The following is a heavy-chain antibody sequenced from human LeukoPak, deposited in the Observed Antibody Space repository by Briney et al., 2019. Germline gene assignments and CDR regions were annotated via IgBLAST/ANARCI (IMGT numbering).Heavy chain of an antibody. V-gene: IGHV3-48*02. D-gene: IGHD4-17*01. CDR3: ASLMTTVYYFDY. CDR2: TSSSSSTI. J-gene: IGHJ4*02. Sequence: GSLRLSCAASGFTFTSHSMNWVRQAPGKGLEWISYTSSSSSTIFYADSVKGRFTISRDNAKKSLYLQMSSLRDEDTAVYYCASLMTTVYYFDYWGQGTLVTV. CDR1: GFTFTSHS.